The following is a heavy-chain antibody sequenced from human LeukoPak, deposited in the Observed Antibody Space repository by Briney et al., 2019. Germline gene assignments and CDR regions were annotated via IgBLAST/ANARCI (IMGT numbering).Heavy chain of an antibody. Sequence: PSETLSLTCAVYGGSFSGYYWSWIRQPPGKGLEWIGEINHSGSTNYNPSLKSRVTISVDTSKNQFSLKLSSVTAADTAVYYCARGQGTVTTHWGQGTLVTVSS. CDR3: ARGQGTVTTH. V-gene: IGHV4-34*01. J-gene: IGHJ4*02. CDR1: GGSFSGYY. D-gene: IGHD4-17*01. CDR2: INHSGST.